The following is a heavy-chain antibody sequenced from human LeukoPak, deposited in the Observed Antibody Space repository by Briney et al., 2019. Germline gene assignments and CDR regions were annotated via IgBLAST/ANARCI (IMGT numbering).Heavy chain of an antibody. CDR1: GGSISSYY. D-gene: IGHD5-12*01. J-gene: IGHJ4*02. V-gene: IGHV4-4*07. Sequence: PSETLSLTCTVSGGSISSYYWSWIRQPAGKGLEWIGRIYTSGSTNYNPSLKSRVTMSVDTSKNQFSLKLSSVTAADTAVYYCARAGSRGLTHENFDYWGQGTLVTVSS. CDR2: IYTSGST. CDR3: ARAGSRGLTHENFDY.